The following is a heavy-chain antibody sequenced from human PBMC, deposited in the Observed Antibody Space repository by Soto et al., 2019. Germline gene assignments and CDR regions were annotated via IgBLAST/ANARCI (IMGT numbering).Heavy chain of an antibody. V-gene: IGHV1-69*13. Sequence: GASVKVSCKASGGTFSSYAISWVRQAPGQGLEWMGGIIRIFGTANYAQKFQGRVTITADESTSTAYMELSSLRSEDRAVYYCARGIKRPPYYYDSSGYHDPFDCWGQGTLVTVSS. CDR1: GGTFSSYA. CDR2: IIRIFGTA. D-gene: IGHD3-22*01. J-gene: IGHJ4*02. CDR3: ARGIKRPPYYYDSSGYHDPFDC.